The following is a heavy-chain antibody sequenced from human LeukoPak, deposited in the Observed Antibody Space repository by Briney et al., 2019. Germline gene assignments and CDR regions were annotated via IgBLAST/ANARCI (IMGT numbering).Heavy chain of an antibody. D-gene: IGHD2-2*03. V-gene: IGHV1-69*04. Sequence: SVKVSCKASGGTFSRYAISWVRQAPGQGLEWMGRIIPIFGIANYAQKFQGRVTITADKSTSTAYMELSSLRSEDTAVYYCARSGYCSSISCLDAFDIWGQGTMVTVSS. CDR2: IIPIFGIA. CDR1: GGTFSRYA. CDR3: ARSGYCSSISCLDAFDI. J-gene: IGHJ3*02.